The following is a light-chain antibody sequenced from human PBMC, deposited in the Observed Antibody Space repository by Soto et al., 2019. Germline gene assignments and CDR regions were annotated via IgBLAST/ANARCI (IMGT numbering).Light chain of an antibody. Sequence: EIVMTQSPATLSVPPGERATLSCRASQNINNNLAWYQQKPGQGPRLLIYGASSRATGIPARFSGSGSGTGFTLTISSLQSEDFAIYYCQQYNNWPLTFGGGTKVEIK. V-gene: IGKV3-15*01. CDR1: QNINNN. CDR2: GAS. J-gene: IGKJ4*01. CDR3: QQYNNWPLT.